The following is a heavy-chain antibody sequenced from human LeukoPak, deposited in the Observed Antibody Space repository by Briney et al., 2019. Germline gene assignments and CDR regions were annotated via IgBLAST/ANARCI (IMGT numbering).Heavy chain of an antibody. J-gene: IGHJ4*02. D-gene: IGHD4-17*01. CDR2: NYYSEST. CDR1: GVSVSSSSYY. V-gene: IGHV4-39*01. CDR3: ARLPTVTFFDY. Sequence: SEPLSLTCTVSGVSVSSSSYYWGWIRQPPGRGLEWIGSNYYSESTYYHPSLKSRVTISVDTSKNQFSLKLSYVTAADPAVYYGARLPTVTFFDYWGQGTLVTVSS.